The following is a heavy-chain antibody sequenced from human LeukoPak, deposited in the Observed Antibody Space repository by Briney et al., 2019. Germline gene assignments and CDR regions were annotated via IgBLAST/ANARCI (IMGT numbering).Heavy chain of an antibody. D-gene: IGHD2-2*01. CDR3: ARPIVVPAALDAFDI. CDR1: GFTFSRYG. CDR2: ISYDGSNK. J-gene: IGHJ3*02. Sequence: GGSLRVSCAASGFTFSRYGMHWVRQAPGKGLECVAVISYDGSNKYYADSVKGRFTISRDNSKNTLYLQMNGLKAEDTAVYYCARPIVVPAALDAFDIWGQGTMVTVPS. V-gene: IGHV3-30*19.